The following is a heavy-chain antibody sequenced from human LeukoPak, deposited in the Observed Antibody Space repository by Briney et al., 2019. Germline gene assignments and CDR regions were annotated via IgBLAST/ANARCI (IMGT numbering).Heavy chain of an antibody. V-gene: IGHV4-59*01. CDR1: GGSISSYY. J-gene: IGHJ5*02. CDR3: ARAVTDIVVVPAAIEGWFDP. D-gene: IGHD2-2*02. Sequence: SETLSLTCTVSGGSISSYYWSWIRQPPGKGLEWIGYIYYSGSTNYNPSLKSRVTKSVDTSKNQFSLKLSSVTAADTAVYYCARAVTDIVVVPAAIEGWFDPWGQGTLVTVSS. CDR2: IYYSGST.